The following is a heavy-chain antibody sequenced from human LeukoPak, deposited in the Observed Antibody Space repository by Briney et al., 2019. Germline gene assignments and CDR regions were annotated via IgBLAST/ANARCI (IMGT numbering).Heavy chain of an antibody. J-gene: IGHJ5*02. CDR1: GFTFSSYS. Sequence: PGGSLRLSCAASGFTFSSYSMNWVRQAPGKGLEWVSYINGNSNSIYYADSVRGRFTISRDNAKNSLYLQMNSLRAEDTAVYYCARDCSSATCYVNWFDPWGQGTLVTVSS. V-gene: IGHV3-48*01. CDR3: ARDCSSATCYVNWFDP. CDR2: INGNSNSI. D-gene: IGHD2-2*01.